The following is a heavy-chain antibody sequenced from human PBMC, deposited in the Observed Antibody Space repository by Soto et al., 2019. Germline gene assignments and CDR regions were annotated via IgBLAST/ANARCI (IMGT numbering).Heavy chain of an antibody. CDR2: IYYSGST. Sequence: SETLSLTCTVSGGYISSYYWSWIRQPPGKGLEWIGYIYYSGSTNYNPSLKSRVTISVDTSKNQFSLKLSSVTAADTAVYYCARVGGELRRAYGMDVWGQGTTVTVSS. J-gene: IGHJ6*02. D-gene: IGHD1-7*01. CDR3: ARVGGELRRAYGMDV. CDR1: GGYISSYY. V-gene: IGHV4-59*01.